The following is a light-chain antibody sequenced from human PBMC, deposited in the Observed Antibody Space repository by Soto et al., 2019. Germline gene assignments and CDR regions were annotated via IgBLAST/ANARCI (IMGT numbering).Light chain of an antibody. Sequence: EVVMTQSPATLSVSLGDRATLSCRASQSVSSNLAWYQQKPGQGPRLLIYGASTRATGIPARFSGSGSGTEFTLTISSLQPDDFATYYCQHYNSYSEAFGQGTKVDIK. J-gene: IGKJ1*01. CDR2: GAS. V-gene: IGKV3-15*01. CDR3: QHYNSYSEA. CDR1: QSVSSN.